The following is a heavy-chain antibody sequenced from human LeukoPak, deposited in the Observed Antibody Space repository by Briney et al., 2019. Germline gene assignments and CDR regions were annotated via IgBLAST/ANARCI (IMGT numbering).Heavy chain of an antibody. Sequence: ASVKVSCKASGYTFTSYDINWVRQATGQGLEWVGWMNPNSGNTGYAQKFQGRVTITRNTSISTAYMELSSLRSEDTAVYYCATYCSSTSCPYNWFDPWGQGTLVTVSS. J-gene: IGHJ5*02. CDR3: ATYCSSTSCPYNWFDP. D-gene: IGHD2-2*01. CDR2: MNPNSGNT. V-gene: IGHV1-8*03. CDR1: GYTFTSYD.